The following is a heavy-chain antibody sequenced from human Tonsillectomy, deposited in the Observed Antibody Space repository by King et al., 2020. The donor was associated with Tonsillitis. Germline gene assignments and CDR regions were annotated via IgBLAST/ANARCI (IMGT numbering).Heavy chain of an antibody. D-gene: IGHD5-18*01. CDR1: VGSINSSTYY. J-gene: IGHJ4*02. CDR2: IFYSGST. Sequence: LQLQESGPGLVKPSETLSLTCTVSVGSINSSTYYWGWICQPPGKGLEWIGTIFYSGSTYYAPSLKSRVNISVDTTKNQFSLKLFSVTAADTALYYCARQMLGYSYGRHPYYFDYWGQGTLVTVSS. CDR3: ARQMLGYSYGRHPYYFDY. V-gene: IGHV4-39*01.